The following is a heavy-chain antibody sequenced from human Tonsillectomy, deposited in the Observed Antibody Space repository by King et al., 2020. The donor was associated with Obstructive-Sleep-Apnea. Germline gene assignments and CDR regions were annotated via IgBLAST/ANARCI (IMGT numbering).Heavy chain of an antibody. D-gene: IGHD3-22*01. CDR2: ISYDTGTNI. J-gene: IGHJ4*02. CDR1: GFTFSSYA. CDR3: ASGSGYYYFEY. Sequence: VQLVESGGDVVQPGRSLRLSCAGSGFTFSSYAIHCVRQAPGKGLEWVAGISYDTGTNIFYTDSVKGRFTISRYNSKNTMYLHMNSLRAEDTAVYFCASGSGYYYFEYWGQGTLVTVSS. V-gene: IGHV3-30-3*01.